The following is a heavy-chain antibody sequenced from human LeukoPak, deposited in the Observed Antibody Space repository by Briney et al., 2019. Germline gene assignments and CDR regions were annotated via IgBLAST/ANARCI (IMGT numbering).Heavy chain of an antibody. Sequence: ASVMFCCKTSGYSFNSHGISCVRQAPGQWPEWVGWISVYNGNTIYPQKLQGRVTVTTDTSTSTAYMELRSLTSDDTAMYYCARGLGSSWTPSWFDPWGQGTLVTVSS. V-gene: IGHV1-18*01. CDR1: GYSFNSHG. CDR2: ISVYNGNT. CDR3: ARGLGSSWTPSWFDP. D-gene: IGHD6-13*01. J-gene: IGHJ5*02.